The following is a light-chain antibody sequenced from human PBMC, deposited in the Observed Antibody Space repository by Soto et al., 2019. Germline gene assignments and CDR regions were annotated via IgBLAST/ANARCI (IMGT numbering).Light chain of an antibody. CDR1: SSDIGGYDF. CDR3: ATWDGSLPAEV. CDR2: DNN. J-gene: IGLJ2*01. Sequence: QSALTQPPSASGSPGQSVTISCTGSSSDIGGYDFVSWYQQHPGKVPKLLIYDNNKRPSGIPDRFSGSKSGTSGTLDITGLQTGDEADYYCATWDGSLPAEVFGGGTKLTVL. V-gene: IGLV1-51*01.